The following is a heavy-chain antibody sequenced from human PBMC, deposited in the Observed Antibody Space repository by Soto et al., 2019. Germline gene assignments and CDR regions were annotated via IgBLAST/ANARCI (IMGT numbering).Heavy chain of an antibody. J-gene: IGHJ6*02. D-gene: IGHD6-6*01. CDR2: IYPGASDT. Sequence: EVQLVQSGAEVKKPGESLKISCKGSGYSFTTNWIVWVRQMSGKGLEWMGIIYPGASDTRYSPPFQGHVTISADKSINTAYLQWSSLKASDTAMYYCATVRYSSLGMGVWGHGTAVTVSS. V-gene: IGHV5-51*01. CDR1: GYSFTTNW. CDR3: ATVRYSSLGMGV.